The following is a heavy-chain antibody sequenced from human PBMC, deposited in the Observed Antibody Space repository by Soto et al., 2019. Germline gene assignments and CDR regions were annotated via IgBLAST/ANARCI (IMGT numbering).Heavy chain of an antibody. CDR2: ISYDGSNK. CDR1: GFTFSSYA. D-gene: IGHD6-13*01. Sequence: GGSLRLSCAASGFTFSSYAMHWVRQAPGKGLEWVAVISYDGSNKYYADSVKGRFTISRDNSKNTLYLQMNSLRAEDTAVYYCARDLGRSSSWPLGHYSGWDYYYYYGMDVWGQGTTVTVSS. J-gene: IGHJ6*02. V-gene: IGHV3-30-3*01. CDR3: ARDLGRSSSWPLGHYSGWDYYYYYGMDV.